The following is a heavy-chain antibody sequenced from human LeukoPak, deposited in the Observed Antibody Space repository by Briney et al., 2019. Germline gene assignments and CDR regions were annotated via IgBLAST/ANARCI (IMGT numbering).Heavy chain of an antibody. J-gene: IGHJ3*02. CDR3: ARGPVAVVAFDI. Sequence: SETLSLTCAVYGGSFSGYYWSWIRQPPGKGLEWIGEINHSGSTNYNPSLKSRVTISVDTSKNQFSLKLSSVTAADTAVYYCARGPVAVVAFDIWGQGTMVTVSS. V-gene: IGHV4-34*01. D-gene: IGHD6-19*01. CDR2: INHSGST. CDR1: GGSFSGYY.